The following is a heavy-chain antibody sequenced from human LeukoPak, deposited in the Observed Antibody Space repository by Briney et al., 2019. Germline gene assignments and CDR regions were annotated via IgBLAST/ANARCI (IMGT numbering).Heavy chain of an antibody. D-gene: IGHD6-13*01. Sequence: GGSLRLSCAASGFTFSSYWMHWVRQAPGKGLVWVSRINNDGRSTTYADSVKDRFTFSRDNAKNTLYLQMNSLRSDDTAVYYCARGLYSSSWYDYWGQGTLVTVSS. J-gene: IGHJ4*02. CDR3: ARGLYSSSWYDY. CDR2: INNDGRST. V-gene: IGHV3-74*01. CDR1: GFTFSSYW.